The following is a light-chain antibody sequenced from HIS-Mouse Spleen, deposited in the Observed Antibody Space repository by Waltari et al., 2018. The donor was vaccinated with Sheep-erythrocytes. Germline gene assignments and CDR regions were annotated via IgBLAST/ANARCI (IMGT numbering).Light chain of an antibody. CDR1: KLGAKY. CDR3: QAWDSSTAWV. CDR2: QDS. V-gene: IGLV3-1*01. J-gene: IGLJ3*02. Sequence: SYELTQPPSVSVSPGQTARITCSGDKLGAKYACWYQKKPGQSPVLVIYQDSKRPSGIPERFSGSNSGNTATLTISGTQAMDEADYYCQAWDSSTAWVFGGGTKLTVL.